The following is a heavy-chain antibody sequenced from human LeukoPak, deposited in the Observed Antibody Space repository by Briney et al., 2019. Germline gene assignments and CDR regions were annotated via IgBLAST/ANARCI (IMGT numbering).Heavy chain of an antibody. CDR3: ARDHYYDSSGYTPAGDAFDI. V-gene: IGHV3-23*01. D-gene: IGHD3-22*01. CDR1: GFTFSSYG. J-gene: IGHJ3*02. CDR2: ISGSGGST. Sequence: GGSLRLSCTASGFTFSSYGMSWVRQAPGKGLEWVSAISGSGGSTYYADSVKGRFTISRDNSKNTLYLQMNSLRAEDTAVYSCARDHYYDSSGYTPAGDAFDIWGQGTMVIVSS.